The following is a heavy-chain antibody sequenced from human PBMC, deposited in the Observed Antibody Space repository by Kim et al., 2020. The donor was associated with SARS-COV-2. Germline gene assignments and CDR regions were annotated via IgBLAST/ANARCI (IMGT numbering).Heavy chain of an antibody. V-gene: IGHV1-18*01. D-gene: IGHD6-13*01. CDR3: ARDTYSSSWYSLPDAFDI. CDR1: GYTFTSYG. Sequence: ASVKVSCKASGYTFTSYGISWVRQAPGQGLEWMGWISAYNGNTNYAQKLQGRVTMTTDTSTSTAYMELRSLRSDDTAVYYCARDTYSSSWYSLPDAFDIWGQGTMVTVSS. CDR2: ISAYNGNT. J-gene: IGHJ3*02.